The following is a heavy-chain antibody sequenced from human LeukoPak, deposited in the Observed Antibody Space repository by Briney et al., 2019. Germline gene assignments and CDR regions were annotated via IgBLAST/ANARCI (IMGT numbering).Heavy chain of an antibody. CDR2: INHSGST. J-gene: IGHJ4*02. CDR3: ARGLGGSYSDY. V-gene: IGHV4-34*01. CDR1: GGSLSGYY. Sequence: SETLSLTRAVYGGSLSGYYWSWIRQPPGKGLEWNGEINHSGSTNYHPSLNSRVPISVDPSKNQFSLKLSAVTAADTAGYYCARGLGGSYSDYWGQGTLVTVSS. D-gene: IGHD1-26*01.